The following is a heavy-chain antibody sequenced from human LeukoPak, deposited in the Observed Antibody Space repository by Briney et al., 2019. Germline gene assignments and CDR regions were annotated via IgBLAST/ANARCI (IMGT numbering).Heavy chain of an antibody. D-gene: IGHD2-15*01. J-gene: IGHJ6*02. CDR1: GFTFSSYE. CDR3: ARPQGYCNGGSCYPLDYYYYGMDV. V-gene: IGHV3-48*03. CDR2: ISSSGSTI. Sequence: GGSLKLSCAASGFTFSSYEMNWVRQAPGKGLEWVSYISSSGSTIHYADSVKGRFTISRDNAKNSLYLQMNSLRAEDTAVYYCARPQGYCNGGSCYPLDYYYYGMDVWGQGTTVTVSS.